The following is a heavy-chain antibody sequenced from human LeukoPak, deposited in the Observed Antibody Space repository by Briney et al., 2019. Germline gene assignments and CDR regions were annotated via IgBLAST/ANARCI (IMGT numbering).Heavy chain of an antibody. Sequence: GASVKVSCKASGFTFTSSAVQWVRQARGQRLEWIGWIVVGSGNTNYAQKFQERVTITRDMSTSTAYMELSSLRSEDTAVYYCAASISTSKDWYFDLWGRGTLVTVSS. D-gene: IGHD2-2*01. CDR2: IVVGSGNT. CDR1: GFTFTSSA. CDR3: AASISTSKDWYFDL. V-gene: IGHV1-58*01. J-gene: IGHJ2*01.